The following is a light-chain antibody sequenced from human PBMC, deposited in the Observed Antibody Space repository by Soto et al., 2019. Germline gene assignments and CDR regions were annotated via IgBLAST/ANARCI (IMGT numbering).Light chain of an antibody. CDR2: DAS. J-gene: IGKJ5*01. Sequence: IQLTQSPASLSASVGDKVTITCRASQDIRGALAWYQQSPGEAPRLLIYDASTLERGVPSRFSGSSSQTHFTLTISGLEHDDFANSYCQQFLYYPITFGQGTLLE. CDR1: QDIRGA. CDR3: QQFLYYPIT. V-gene: IGKV1D-13*01.